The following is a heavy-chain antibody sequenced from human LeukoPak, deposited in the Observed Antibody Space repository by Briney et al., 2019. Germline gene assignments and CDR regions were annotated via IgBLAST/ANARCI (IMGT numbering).Heavy chain of an antibody. Sequence: PGGSLGLSCAASGFTFSNYAMSWVRQAPGKGLEWVSAITGSGSGIYYADSMKSRFTISRDNSKNTLYLQINSLRAEDTAVYYCAKWGDYDVLTGYYVSDYWGQGTLVTVSS. CDR1: GFTFSNYA. D-gene: IGHD3-9*01. J-gene: IGHJ4*02. CDR2: ITGSGSGI. V-gene: IGHV3-23*01. CDR3: AKWGDYDVLTGYYVSDY.